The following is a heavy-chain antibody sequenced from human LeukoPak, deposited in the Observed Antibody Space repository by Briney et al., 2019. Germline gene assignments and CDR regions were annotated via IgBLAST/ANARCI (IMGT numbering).Heavy chain of an antibody. CDR2: ISYDGSIK. Sequence: GGSLRLSCAASGFSFNSYGMHWDRQAPGKGLEWVAVISYDGSIKYYADSVKGRFTISRDNSKNTLYLHMNSLRAEDTVVYYCARGLWGDGSGSYYPTLDYWGRGTLVTVSS. D-gene: IGHD3-10*01. CDR3: ARGLWGDGSGSYYPTLDY. V-gene: IGHV3-33*01. CDR1: GFSFNSYG. J-gene: IGHJ4*02.